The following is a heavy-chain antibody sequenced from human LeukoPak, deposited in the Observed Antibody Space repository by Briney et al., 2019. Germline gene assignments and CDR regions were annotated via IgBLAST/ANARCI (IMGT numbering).Heavy chain of an antibody. CDR2: ISSGSGSI. CDR1: GITYNVSE. V-gene: IGHV3-48*02. J-gene: IGHJ4*02. D-gene: IGHD1-26*01. Sequence: GGSLRLSCAASGITYNVSEMICARQAPGKGLECLSIISSGSGSIYNADSVKGRFTISRDNAKNSLFLQMNSLRDEETGVYYRARVQSGYYFDLWGQGTLVTVSS. CDR3: ARVQSGYYFDL.